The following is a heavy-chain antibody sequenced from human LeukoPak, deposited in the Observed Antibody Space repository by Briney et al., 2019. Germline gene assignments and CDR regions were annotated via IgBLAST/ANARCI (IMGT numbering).Heavy chain of an antibody. CDR1: GGSISSGDYY. Sequence: SQTLSLTCTVSGGSISSGDYYWSWIRQPPGKGLEWIGYIYYSGSTYYNPSLKSRVTISVDTSKNQFSLKLSYVTAADTAVYYCARVTGYSSSWYSVDYWGQGTLVTVSS. D-gene: IGHD6-13*01. CDR2: IYYSGST. V-gene: IGHV4-30-4*08. CDR3: ARVTGYSSSWYSVDY. J-gene: IGHJ4*02.